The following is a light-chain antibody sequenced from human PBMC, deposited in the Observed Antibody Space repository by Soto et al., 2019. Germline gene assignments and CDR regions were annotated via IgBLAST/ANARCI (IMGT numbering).Light chain of an antibody. CDR2: ATS. CDR3: QQYGSSGT. Sequence: EIVLTQSPGTLSLSPVERATLSCRASQSISASSLAWYQQKPGQAPMLLIYATSSRATGIPDRFSGSGSGTDFTLTISRLEPEDFAVYYCQQYGSSGTFGQGTKVDIK. CDR1: QSISASS. J-gene: IGKJ1*01. V-gene: IGKV3-20*01.